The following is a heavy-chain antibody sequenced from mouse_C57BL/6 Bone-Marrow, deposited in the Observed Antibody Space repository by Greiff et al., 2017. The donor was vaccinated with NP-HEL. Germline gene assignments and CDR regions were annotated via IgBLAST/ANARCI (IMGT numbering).Heavy chain of an antibody. CDR2: IYPGDGDT. Sequence: ESGPELVKPGASVKISCKASGYAFSSSWMNWVKQRPGKGLEWIGRIYPGDGDTNYNGKFKGKATLTADKSSSTAYMQLSSLTSEDSAVSCCARSPDGYPFAYWGQGTLVTVSA. V-gene: IGHV1-82*01. CDR3: ARSPDGYPFAY. J-gene: IGHJ3*01. D-gene: IGHD2-3*01. CDR1: GYAFSSSW.